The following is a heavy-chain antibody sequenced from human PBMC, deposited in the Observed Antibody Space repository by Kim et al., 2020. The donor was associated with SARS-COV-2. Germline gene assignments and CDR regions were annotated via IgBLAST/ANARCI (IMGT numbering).Heavy chain of an antibody. J-gene: IGHJ4*02. V-gene: IGHV7-4-1*02. CDR3: ARGVIDTASYFDY. D-gene: IGHD3-22*01. Sequence: YAQGFTGRFVFSLDTSVSTAYLQISGLKAEDTAVYYCARGVIDTASYFDYWGQGTLVTVSS.